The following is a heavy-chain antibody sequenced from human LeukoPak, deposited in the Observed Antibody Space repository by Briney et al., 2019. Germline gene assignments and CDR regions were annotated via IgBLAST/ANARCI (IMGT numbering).Heavy chain of an antibody. CDR1: GFTFIEYT. CDR3: EKGGYGSGTWEMGIDY. Sequence: QPGGSLRLSCAASGFTFIEYTMNWVRQAPGKGLEWVSLISWDGGSTYYADAVKGRFTVSRDNSKNSLYLQMNSLRTEDTALYYCEKGGYGSGTWEMGIDYWGQGTLVTVSS. V-gene: IGHV3-43*01. CDR2: ISWDGGST. J-gene: IGHJ4*02. D-gene: IGHD3-10*01.